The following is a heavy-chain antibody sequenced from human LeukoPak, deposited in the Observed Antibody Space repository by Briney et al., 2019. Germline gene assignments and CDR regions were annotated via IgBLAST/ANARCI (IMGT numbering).Heavy chain of an antibody. J-gene: IGHJ5*02. CDR2: ISAYNGNT. V-gene: IGHV1-18*01. D-gene: IGHD5-24*01. Sequence: ASVKVSCKASGYTFTSYGISWVRQAPGQGLEGMGWISAYNGNTNYAQRLQGRVTMTTDTSTSTAYMELRSLRSDATAVYYCARVGMATIFPWFDPWGQGTLVTVSS. CDR1: GYTFTSYG. CDR3: ARVGMATIFPWFDP.